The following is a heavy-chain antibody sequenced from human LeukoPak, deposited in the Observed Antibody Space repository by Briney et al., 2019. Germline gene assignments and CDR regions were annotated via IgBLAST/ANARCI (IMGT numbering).Heavy chain of an antibody. V-gene: IGHV4-39*01. CDR2: IYYSGST. J-gene: IGHJ4*02. CDR1: GGSISSSSYY. D-gene: IGHD3-10*01. Sequence: PSETLSLTCTVSGGSISSSSYYWGWIRQPPGKGLEWIGSIYYSGSTYYNPSLKSRFTISVDTSKNQFSLKLSSVTAADTAVYYCASPGITMVRGVMIYYFDYWGQGTLVTVSS. CDR3: ASPGITMVRGVMIYYFDY.